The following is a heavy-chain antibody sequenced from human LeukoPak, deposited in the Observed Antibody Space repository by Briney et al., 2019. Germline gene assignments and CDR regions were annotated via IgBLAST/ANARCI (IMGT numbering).Heavy chain of an antibody. D-gene: IGHD5-18*01. Sequence: PGGSLRLSCAASGFTFSTCAMHWVRQAPGKGLEWVALISYDGSNKYYADSVKGRFTISRDNSKNTLYLQMNSLTAEDTAVYSCARDETKRGYSYGTSPFDYWGQGTLVTVSS. V-gene: IGHV3-30*04. CDR3: ARDETKRGYSYGTSPFDY. CDR1: GFTFSTCA. J-gene: IGHJ4*02. CDR2: ISYDGSNK.